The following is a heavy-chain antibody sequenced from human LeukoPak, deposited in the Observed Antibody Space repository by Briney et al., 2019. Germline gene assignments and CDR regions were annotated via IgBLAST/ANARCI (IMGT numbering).Heavy chain of an antibody. CDR1: GYTFTGYY. D-gene: IGHD3-22*01. Sequence: GASVKVSCKASGYTFTGYYMHWVRQAPGQGLEWMGRINPNSGGANYAQKFQGRVTMTRDTSISTAYTELSRLRSDDTAVYYCARLPPFYYYDSSGYEDAFDIWGQGTMVTVSS. CDR3: ARLPPFYYYDSSGYEDAFDI. V-gene: IGHV1-2*06. J-gene: IGHJ3*02. CDR2: INPNSGGA.